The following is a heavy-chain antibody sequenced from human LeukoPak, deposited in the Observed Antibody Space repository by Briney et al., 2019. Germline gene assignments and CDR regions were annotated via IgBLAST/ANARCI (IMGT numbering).Heavy chain of an antibody. CDR2: IYYSGST. D-gene: IGHD1-1*01. J-gene: IGHJ3*02. Sequence: SETLSLTCSVSGDSISSYYWSWIRQPPGKGLEWIGYIYYSGSTNYNPSLKSRVTISVDTSKNQFSLKLSSVTAADTAVYYCARHARPTMKRGGAFDIWGQGTMVTVSS. CDR3: ARHARPTMKRGGAFDI. V-gene: IGHV4-59*08. CDR1: GDSISSYY.